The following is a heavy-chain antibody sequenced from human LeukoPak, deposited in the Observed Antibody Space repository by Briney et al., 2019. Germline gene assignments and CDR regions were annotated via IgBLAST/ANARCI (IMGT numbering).Heavy chain of an antibody. CDR3: ARDSGADYYGSGSYYREPSFYYYYYYMDV. CDR2: ISSSSSYI. CDR1: GITFSSYG. V-gene: IGHV3-21*01. D-gene: IGHD3-10*01. J-gene: IGHJ6*03. Sequence: PGGSLRLSCAASGITFSSYGMSWVRQAPGKGLEWVSSISSSSSYIYYADSVKGRFTISRDNAKNSLYLQMNSLRAEDTAVYYCARDSGADYYGSGSYYREPSFYYYYYYMDVWGKGTTVTISS.